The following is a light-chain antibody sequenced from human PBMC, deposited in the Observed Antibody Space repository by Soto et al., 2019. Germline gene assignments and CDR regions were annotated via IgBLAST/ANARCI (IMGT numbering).Light chain of an antibody. J-gene: IGKJ2*01. CDR2: TAS. CDR1: QSISSF. V-gene: IGKV1-39*01. Sequence: DIQMTQSPSSLSASVGDRVTITCRASQSISSFLNWYQQIPGKAPKLLIYTASSLQSGVPSRFSGSGSGTDFTLTISSLQPEDFATYYCQQSYSAPRYTFAQGTKLEIK. CDR3: QQSYSAPRYT.